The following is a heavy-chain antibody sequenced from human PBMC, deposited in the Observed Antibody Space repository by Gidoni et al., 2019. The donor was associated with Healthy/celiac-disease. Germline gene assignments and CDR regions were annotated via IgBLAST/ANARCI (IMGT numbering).Heavy chain of an antibody. CDR2: VWYDGSNK. J-gene: IGHJ4*02. D-gene: IGHD6-13*01. V-gene: IGHV3-33*01. Sequence: QVQLVEYGGCVVQPGRSRTLSCAASAFTFGSYGLHWVRQAPGKGLEWVAGVWYDGSNKYYANSVKGRFTISRYNSKNTLYLQMNSLRAEDTAVYYCARARRIAAAGMTPLHWGQGTLVTVSS. CDR3: ARARRIAAAGMTPLH. CDR1: AFTFGSYG.